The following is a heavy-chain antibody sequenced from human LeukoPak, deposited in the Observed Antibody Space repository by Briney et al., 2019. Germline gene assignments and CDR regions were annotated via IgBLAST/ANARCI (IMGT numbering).Heavy chain of an antibody. CDR3: ARGGRDGPVDF. CDR2: MSYSGAN. J-gene: IGHJ4*02. CDR1: VGSVRSHY. D-gene: IGHD5-24*01. V-gene: IGHV4-59*02. Sequence: PSETLSLTCIVSVGSVRSHYWNWIRQPPGKGLEWIGFMSYSGANDYNPSLKSRVSISIDASRNRVSLRLSSVTAADTAYYRCARGGRDGPVDFGGQGTPGTVSS.